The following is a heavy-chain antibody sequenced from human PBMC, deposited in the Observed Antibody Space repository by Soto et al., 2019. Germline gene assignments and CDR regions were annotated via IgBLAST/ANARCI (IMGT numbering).Heavy chain of an antibody. CDR1: GFSLSTSGVG. J-gene: IGHJ5*02. V-gene: IGHV2-5*02. CDR3: AHRDLKVMVLDP. D-gene: IGHD3-10*01. Sequence: QITLKESGPTLVKPTQTLTLTCTFSGFSLSTSGVGVGWIRQPPGKALEWLALIYWDDDKRYSPSLKSRLTIXKVXSKNQVVLTMTNMDPVDTATYYCAHRDLKVMVLDPWGQGTLVTVSS. CDR2: IYWDDDK.